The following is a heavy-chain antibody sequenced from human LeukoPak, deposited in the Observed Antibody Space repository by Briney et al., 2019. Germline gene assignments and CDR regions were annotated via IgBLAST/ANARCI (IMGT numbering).Heavy chain of an antibody. CDR2: FDPEDGET. J-gene: IGHJ4*02. V-gene: IGHV1-24*01. CDR1: GYTLTELS. CDR3: ATAVIGYCTNGVCYRGPRY. Sequence: APVKVSCKVSGYTLTELSMHWVRQAPGKGLEWMGGFDPEDGETIYAQKFQGRVTMTEDTSTGTAYMELSSLRSEDTAVYYCATAVIGYCTNGVCYRGPRYWGQGTLVTVSS. D-gene: IGHD2-8*01.